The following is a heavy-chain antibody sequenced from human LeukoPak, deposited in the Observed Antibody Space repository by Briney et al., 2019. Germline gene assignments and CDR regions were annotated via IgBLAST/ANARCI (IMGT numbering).Heavy chain of an antibody. J-gene: IGHJ6*03. Sequence: GGSLRLSCAASGFTLSSYEMSWVRQAPGEGLEWVSYISSSGSTIYYADSVKGRFTISRDNAKNSLYLQMNSLRAEDTAVYYCARVVWVPVAAYMDVWGKGTTVTVSS. CDR1: GFTLSSYE. V-gene: IGHV3-48*03. D-gene: IGHD2-15*01. CDR2: ISSSGSTI. CDR3: ARVVWVPVAAYMDV.